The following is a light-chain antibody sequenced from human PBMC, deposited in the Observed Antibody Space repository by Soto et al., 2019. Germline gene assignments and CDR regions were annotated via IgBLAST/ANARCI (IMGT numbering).Light chain of an antibody. CDR3: SSYAGSNSYV. CDR2: EVS. CDR1: SSDVGGYNY. Sequence: QSVLTQPPSASGSPRQSVTISCTGTSSDVGGYNYVSWYQQHPGKAPKLMIYEVSKRPSGVPDRFSGSKSGNTASLTVSGLQAEDEADYYCSSYAGSNSYVFGTGTKVTVL. J-gene: IGLJ1*01. V-gene: IGLV2-8*01.